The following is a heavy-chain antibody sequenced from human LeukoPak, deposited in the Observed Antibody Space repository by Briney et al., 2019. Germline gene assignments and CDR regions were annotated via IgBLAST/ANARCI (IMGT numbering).Heavy chain of an antibody. CDR3: ARRGRYFDWFRFSMDV. V-gene: IGHV4-34*01. CDR1: GGSFSGYY. Sequence: PSETLSLTCAVYGGSFSGYYWSWIRQPPGKGLGWIGEINHSGSTNYNPSLKSRVTISVDTSKNQFSLKLSSVTAADTAVYYCARRGRYFDWFRFSMDVWGQGTTVTVSS. D-gene: IGHD3-9*01. J-gene: IGHJ6*02. CDR2: INHSGST.